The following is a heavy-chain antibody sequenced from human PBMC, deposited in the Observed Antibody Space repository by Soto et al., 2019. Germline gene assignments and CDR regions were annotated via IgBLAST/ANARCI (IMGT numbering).Heavy chain of an antibody. D-gene: IGHD2-2*01. CDR1: GYTFTSYG. J-gene: IGHJ4*02. CDR2: ISAYNGNT. CDR3: ARDIVVVPAAITNDY. Sequence: ASVKVSCKASGYTFTSYGISWVRQAPGQGLEWMGWISAYNGNTNYAQKLQGRVTMTTDTSTSTAYMELRSLRSDDTAVYYCARDIVVVPAAITNDYWGQGTLVNVSS. V-gene: IGHV1-18*01.